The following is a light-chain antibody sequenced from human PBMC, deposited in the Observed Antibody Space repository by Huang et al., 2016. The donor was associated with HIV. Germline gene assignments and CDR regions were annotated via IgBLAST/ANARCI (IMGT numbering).Light chain of an antibody. J-gene: IGKJ3*01. CDR2: GAS. Sequence: SCRASQIISSAFVPWYQQKPGQAPRLLIYGASNSATGIPDRFSGSGSVTDFNLIVSRLEPEDFAVYYCQQYGYSPQFTLGPGTKVDIK. V-gene: IGKV3-20*01. CDR1: QIISSAF. CDR3: QQYGYSPQFT.